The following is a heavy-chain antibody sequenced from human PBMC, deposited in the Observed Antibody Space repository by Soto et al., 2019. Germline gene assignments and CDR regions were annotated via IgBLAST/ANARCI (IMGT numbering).Heavy chain of an antibody. J-gene: IGHJ6*02. CDR1: GDSVSSNSAA. CDR2: TYYRSKWYN. D-gene: IGHD2-21*01. Sequence: SQTLSLTCAISGDSVSSNSAAGNWIRQSPSRGLEWLGRTYYRSKWYNDYAVSVKSRITINPDTSKNQFSLQLNSVTPEDTAVYYCAREGGEDYYGMDVWGQGTTVTVSS. V-gene: IGHV6-1*01. CDR3: AREGGEDYYGMDV.